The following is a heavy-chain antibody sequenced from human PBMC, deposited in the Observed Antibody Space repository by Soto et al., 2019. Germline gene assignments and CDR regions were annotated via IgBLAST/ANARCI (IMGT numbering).Heavy chain of an antibody. CDR1: GFTFSSYA. V-gene: IGHV3-64*01. D-gene: IGHD4-4*01. CDR2: ISSNGGST. J-gene: IGHJ3*02. Sequence: GGSLRLSCAASGFTFSSYAMHWVRQAPGKGLEYVSAISSNGGSTYYANSVKGRFTISRDNSKNTLYLQMGSLRAEDMAVYYCARDRGDYSNAFDIWGQGTMVTVSS. CDR3: ARDRGDYSNAFDI.